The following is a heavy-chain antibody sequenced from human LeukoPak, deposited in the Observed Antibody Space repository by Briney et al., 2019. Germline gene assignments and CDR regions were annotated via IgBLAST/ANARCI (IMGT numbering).Heavy chain of an antibody. Sequence: GGSLRLSCAASGFTFSSYSMNWVRQAPGKGLEWVSYISSSSSTIYYADSVKGRFTISRDNAKNSLYLQMNSLRAEDTAVYYCAREGDPTWLALGYWGQGTLVTVSS. CDR1: GFTFSSYS. CDR3: AREGDPTWLALGY. CDR2: ISSSSSTI. J-gene: IGHJ4*02. D-gene: IGHD6-19*01. V-gene: IGHV3-48*01.